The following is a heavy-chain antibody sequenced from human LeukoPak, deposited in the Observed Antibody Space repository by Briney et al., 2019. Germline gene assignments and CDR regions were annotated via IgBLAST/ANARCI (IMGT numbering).Heavy chain of an antibody. CDR2: INHTGST. Sequence: SETLSLTCAVYGGSFSGYYWSWIRQPPGKGLEWVGEINHTGSTNYHPSLKSRVTISVDTSKNQFSLKLSSVTAADTAAYYCARSAYIVVSRAFDYWGQGTLVTVSS. D-gene: IGHD3-22*01. J-gene: IGHJ4*02. V-gene: IGHV4-34*01. CDR1: GGSFSGYY. CDR3: ARSAYIVVSRAFDY.